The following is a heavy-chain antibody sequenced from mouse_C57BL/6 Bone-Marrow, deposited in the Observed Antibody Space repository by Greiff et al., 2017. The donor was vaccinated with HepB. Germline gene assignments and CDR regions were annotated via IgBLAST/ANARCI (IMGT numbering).Heavy chain of an antibody. V-gene: IGHV5-15*01. Sequence: EVKLVESGGGLVQPGGSLKLSCAASGFTFSDYGMAWVRQAPRKGPEWVAFISNLAYSIYYADTVTGRFTISRENAKNTLYLEMSSLRSEDTAMYYCARLGGRKLGFDYWGQGTTLTVSS. J-gene: IGHJ2*01. CDR2: ISNLAYSI. D-gene: IGHD4-1*01. CDR1: GFTFSDYG. CDR3: ARLGGRKLGFDY.